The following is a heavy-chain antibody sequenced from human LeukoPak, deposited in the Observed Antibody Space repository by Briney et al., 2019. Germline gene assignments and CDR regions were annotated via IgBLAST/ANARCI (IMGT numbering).Heavy chain of an antibody. CDR3: ARDYYDSRGYYYFDS. Sequence: PGGSLRLSCAASGFTFNNYGMHWIRQAPGKGLEWVAVISYDGSNKYYAGSVKGRFTISRDNSKNTLHLQMNSLRAEDTAVYYCARDYYDSRGYYYFDSWGQGTLVTVSS. D-gene: IGHD3-22*01. V-gene: IGHV3-30*03. CDR1: GFTFNNYG. J-gene: IGHJ4*02. CDR2: ISYDGSNK.